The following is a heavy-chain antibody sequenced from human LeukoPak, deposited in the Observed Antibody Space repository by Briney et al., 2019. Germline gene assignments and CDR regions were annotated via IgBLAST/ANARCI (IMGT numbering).Heavy chain of an antibody. CDR3: AKARLEGWLQLTAHDAFEI. CDR1: AFTFSSSS. Sequence: GGSLRLSSAASAFTFSSSSMHWVRPAPRKGLQWVSHISGSGTSTYFADSVKVRFTISRDNSKHTLYLHMNSLRAEDTAVYSCAKARLEGWLQLTAHDAFEIWGQGTVVTVSS. V-gene: IGHV3-23*01. CDR2: ISGSGTST. D-gene: IGHD5-24*01. J-gene: IGHJ3*02.